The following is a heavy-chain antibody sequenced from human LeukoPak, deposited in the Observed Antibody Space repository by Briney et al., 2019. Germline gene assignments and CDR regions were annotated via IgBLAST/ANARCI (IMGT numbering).Heavy chain of an antibody. CDR1: GFSVRSYA. CDR3: VKANGAIFGVAGYFDY. Sequence: GGSLGLSCAASGFSVRSYAMSWVRQAPGKGLEWVSAISGSGTNTYYADSVKGRFTISRDNSKNTLDLQMNSLRAEDTAVYYCVKANGAIFGVAGYFDYWGQGTLVTVSS. J-gene: IGHJ4*02. CDR2: ISGSGTNT. V-gene: IGHV3-23*01. D-gene: IGHD3-3*02.